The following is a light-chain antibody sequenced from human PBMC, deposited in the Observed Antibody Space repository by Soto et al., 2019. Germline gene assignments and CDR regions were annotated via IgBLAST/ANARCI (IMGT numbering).Light chain of an antibody. CDR1: QSVSSTY. J-gene: IGKJ1*01. V-gene: IGKV3-20*01. CDR3: QQYGSSRWT. Sequence: EIVLTQPPDTLSLFPGERATLSCRASQSVSSTYLAWYQQKPGQAPRPLISAASSRATGTPDRFSGSGSGTDFTLTISRLEPEDFAVYYCQQYGSSRWTFGQGTKVEIK. CDR2: AAS.